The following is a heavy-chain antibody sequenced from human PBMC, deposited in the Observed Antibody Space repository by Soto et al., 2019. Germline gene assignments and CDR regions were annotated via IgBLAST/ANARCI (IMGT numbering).Heavy chain of an antibody. V-gene: IGHV1-69*08. J-gene: IGHJ5*02. CDR2: IIPILGIA. D-gene: IGHD6-6*01. CDR3: AIDRGIAARPGWFDP. Sequence: QVQLVQSGAEVKKPGSSVKVSCKASGGTFSSYTISWVRQAPGQGLEWMGRIIPILGIANYAQKFQGRVTITADKSTSTAYMELSSLRSEDTAVYYCAIDRGIAARPGWFDPWGQRTLVTVSS. CDR1: GGTFSSYT.